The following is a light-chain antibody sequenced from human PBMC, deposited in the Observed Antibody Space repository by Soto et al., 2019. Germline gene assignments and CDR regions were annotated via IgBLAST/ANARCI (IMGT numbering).Light chain of an antibody. J-gene: IGLJ3*02. CDR2: LNSDGSH. CDR1: SGHSSYA. Sequence: QPVLTQSPSASASLGASVKLTCTLSSGHSSYAIAWHQQQPEKGPRYLMKLNSDGSHSKGDGIPDRFSGSSSGAERYLTISRLPSEDEADYYCQTWGTGIHWVFGGGTKLTVL. CDR3: QTWGTGIHWV. V-gene: IGLV4-69*01.